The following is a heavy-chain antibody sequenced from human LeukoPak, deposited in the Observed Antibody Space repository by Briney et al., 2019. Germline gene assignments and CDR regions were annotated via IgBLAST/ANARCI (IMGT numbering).Heavy chain of an antibody. D-gene: IGHD2-21*02. J-gene: IGHJ4*02. Sequence: GGSLGLSCAASGFXFSSYGINWVRQAPGKGLEWVSSIGSSSDYIYYADSVKDRFTISRDNAKNSLYLQMNSLRAEDTAIYYCARTYGGDGGQRFDYWGQGTLVTVSS. V-gene: IGHV3-21*01. CDR1: GFXFSSYG. CDR2: IGSSSDYI. CDR3: ARTYGGDGGQRFDY.